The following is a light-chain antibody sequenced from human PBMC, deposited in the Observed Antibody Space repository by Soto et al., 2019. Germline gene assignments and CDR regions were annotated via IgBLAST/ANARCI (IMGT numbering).Light chain of an antibody. Sequence: DFQMPQSPSSLSASVGDRATITGRAGQGFRPWLAWNKQKQGKAPTVLIHPASSLQSGVPSRFSGSGSGTDFTLTISSLQPEDFATYYCQQANSFPLTFGGGTKVEIK. CDR1: QGFRPW. J-gene: IGKJ4*01. CDR2: PAS. CDR3: QQANSFPLT. V-gene: IGKV1-12*01.